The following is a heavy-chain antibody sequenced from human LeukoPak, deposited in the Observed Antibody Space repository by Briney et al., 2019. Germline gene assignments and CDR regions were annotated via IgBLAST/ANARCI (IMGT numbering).Heavy chain of an antibody. V-gene: IGHV4-38-2*02. J-gene: IGHJ6*03. CDR1: GYSISSGYY. CDR3: ARATGSNSEYYYYMDV. CDR2: IYHSGST. D-gene: IGHD4-23*01. Sequence: SETLSLTCTVSGYSISSGYYWGWIRQPPGKGLEWIGSIYHSGSTYYNPSLKSRVTISVDTSKNQFSLKLSSVTAADTAVYYCARATGSNSEYYYYMDVWGKGTTVTVSS.